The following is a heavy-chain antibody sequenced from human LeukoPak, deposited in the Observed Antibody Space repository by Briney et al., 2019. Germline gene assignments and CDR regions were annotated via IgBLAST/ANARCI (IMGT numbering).Heavy chain of an antibody. CDR1: GFTFSSYG. CDR3: AKASAYYYDSSGYSGGSYFDY. Sequence: GGSLRLSCAASGFTFSSYGMHWVRQAPGKGLEWVAVISYDGSNKYYADSVKGRFTISRDNAKNSLYLQMNSLRAEDTALYYCAKASAYYYDSSGYSGGSYFDYWGQGTLVTVSS. J-gene: IGHJ4*02. CDR2: ISYDGSNK. V-gene: IGHV3-30*18. D-gene: IGHD3-22*01.